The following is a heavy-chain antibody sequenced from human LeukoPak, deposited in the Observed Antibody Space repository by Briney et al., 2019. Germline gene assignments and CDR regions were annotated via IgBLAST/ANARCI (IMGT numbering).Heavy chain of an antibody. CDR3: AKSPDAYSYYGMDV. CDR2: ISWNSGSI. CDR1: GFTFDDYA. D-gene: IGHD2-8*01. Sequence: PGGSLRLSCAASGFTFDDYAMHWVRQAPGKGLEWVSGISWNSGSIGYADSVKGRFTISRDNAKNSLYLQMNSLRAEDTALYYCAKSPDAYSYYGMDVWGQGPLVTVSS. V-gene: IGHV3-9*01. J-gene: IGHJ6*02.